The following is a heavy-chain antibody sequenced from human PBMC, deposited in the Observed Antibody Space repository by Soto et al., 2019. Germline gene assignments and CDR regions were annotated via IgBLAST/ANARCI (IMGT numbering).Heavy chain of an antibody. CDR1: GGTFSSYA. J-gene: IGHJ5*02. D-gene: IGHD3-10*01. V-gene: IGHV1-69*13. CDR2: IIPIFGTA. CDR3: ARDRGYCGSGSYHWYDP. Sequence: ASVKVSCKASGGTFSSYAISWVRQAPGQGLERMGGIIPIFGTANYAQKFQGRVTITADESTSTAYMELSSLRSEDTAVYYCARDRGYCGSGSYHWYDPWGQGTLVTVSS.